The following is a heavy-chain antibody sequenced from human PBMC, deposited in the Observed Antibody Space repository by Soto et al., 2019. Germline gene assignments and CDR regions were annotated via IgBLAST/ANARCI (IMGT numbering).Heavy chain of an antibody. V-gene: IGHV1-69*10. D-gene: IGHD3-22*01. CDR3: ARAVRDSSGYYFDY. CDR2: IIPILGIA. Sequence: ASVKVSCKASGGTFSSYAISWVRQAPGQGLEWMGGIIPILGIANYAQKFQGRVTITADKSTSTAYMELSSLRSEDTAVYYCARAVRDSSGYYFDYWGQGTLVTVSS. J-gene: IGHJ4*02. CDR1: GGTFSSYA.